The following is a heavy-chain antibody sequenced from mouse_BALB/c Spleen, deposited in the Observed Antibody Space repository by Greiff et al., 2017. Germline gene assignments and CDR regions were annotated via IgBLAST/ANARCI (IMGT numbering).Heavy chain of an antibody. Sequence: VQLQQSGAELVKPGASVKLSCTASGFNIKDTYMHWVKQRPEQGLEWIGRIDPANGNTKYDPKFQGKATITADTSSNTAYLQLSSLTSEDTAVYYCARLDGNYVYYFDYWGQGTSLTVSS. CDR2: IDPANGNT. D-gene: IGHD2-1*01. V-gene: IGHV14-3*02. CDR3: ARLDGNYVYYFDY. J-gene: IGHJ2*02. CDR1: GFNIKDTY.